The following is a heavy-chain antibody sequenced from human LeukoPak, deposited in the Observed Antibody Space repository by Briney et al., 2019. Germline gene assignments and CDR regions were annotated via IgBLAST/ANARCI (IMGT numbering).Heavy chain of an antibody. CDR1: GGSIRSYY. V-gene: IGHV4-59*01. CDR2: IYYSGNT. Sequence: PSETLSLTCTVSGGSIRSYYWNWIRQPPGKGLEWIGYIYYSGNTNYNPSLKSRVTISVDTSKNQFSLKLSSVTAADTAVYYCVRGGIVGTTARIPLFDYWGQGTLVTVSS. J-gene: IGHJ4*02. CDR3: VRGGIVGTTARIPLFDY. D-gene: IGHD1-26*01.